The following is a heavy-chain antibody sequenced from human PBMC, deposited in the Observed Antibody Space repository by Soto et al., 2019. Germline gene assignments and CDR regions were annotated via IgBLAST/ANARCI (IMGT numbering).Heavy chain of an antibody. CDR2: IYSGGST. CDR1: GFTVSSNY. J-gene: IGHJ3*02. Sequence: GGSLRLSCAASGFTVSSNYMSWVRQAPGKGLEWVSVIYSGGSTYYADSVKGRFTISRDNSKNTLYLQMNSLRAEDTAVYYCAREAPERAAAGYDAFDIWGQGTMVTVSS. D-gene: IGHD6-13*01. CDR3: AREAPERAAAGYDAFDI. V-gene: IGHV3-66*01.